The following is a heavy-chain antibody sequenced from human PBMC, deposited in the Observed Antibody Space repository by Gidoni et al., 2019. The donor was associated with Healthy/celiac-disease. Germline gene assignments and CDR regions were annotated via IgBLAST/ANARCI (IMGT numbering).Heavy chain of an antibody. V-gene: IGHV1-46*01. CDR2: INPSGGST. CDR1: GYTFTSYY. D-gene: IGHD2-2*01. CDR3: AREATSFLQYQLLLETGFDY. Sequence: QVQLVQSGAEVKKPGASVKVSCKASGYTFTSYYMHWVRQAPGQGLEWMGIINPSGGSTSYAQKFQGRVTMTRDTSTSTVYMELSSLRSEDTAVYYCAREATSFLQYQLLLETGFDYWGQGTLVTVSS. J-gene: IGHJ4*02.